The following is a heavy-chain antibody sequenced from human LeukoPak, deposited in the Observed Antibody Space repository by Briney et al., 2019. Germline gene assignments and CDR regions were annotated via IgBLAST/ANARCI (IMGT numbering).Heavy chain of an antibody. V-gene: IGHV3-23*01. J-gene: IGHJ4*02. Sequence: GGSLRLSCAASGFTFSSYTMNWVRQAPGKGLEWVSAISGSGGSTYYADSVKGRFTISRDNSKNTLYLQMNSLRAEDTAVYYCAKKTGIAVAGRRGTTDYWGQGTLVTVSS. D-gene: IGHD6-19*01. CDR1: GFTFSSYT. CDR3: AKKTGIAVAGRRGTTDY. CDR2: ISGSGGST.